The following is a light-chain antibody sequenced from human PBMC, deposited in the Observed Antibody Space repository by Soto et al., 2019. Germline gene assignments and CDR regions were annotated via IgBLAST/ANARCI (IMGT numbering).Light chain of an antibody. CDR1: QSISKY. CDR3: QQAYDSPRT. J-gene: IGKJ1*01. V-gene: IGKV1-39*01. CDR2: STS. Sequence: DIHMTQSPSSLSASVGDRVTLTCRATQSISKYLNWYQQKPGKAPNLLIYSTSTLQSGVPSRFSGSGSGTDFTLTINSLQPEDFATYYCQQAYDSPRTFGQGTKVDIK.